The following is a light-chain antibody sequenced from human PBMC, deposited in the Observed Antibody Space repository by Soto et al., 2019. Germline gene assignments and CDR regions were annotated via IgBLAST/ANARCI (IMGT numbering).Light chain of an antibody. CDR1: QSISSY. CDR3: QQSYSTPPWT. Sequence: DIQMTQSPSSLSVSVGDRVTITCRASQSISSYLNWYQQKPGKAPKLLIYAASSLQSGVPSRFSGSGSGTDFTLTISSLQPEDFATYYCQQSYSTPPWTFGQGTKVDI. V-gene: IGKV1-39*01. J-gene: IGKJ1*01. CDR2: AAS.